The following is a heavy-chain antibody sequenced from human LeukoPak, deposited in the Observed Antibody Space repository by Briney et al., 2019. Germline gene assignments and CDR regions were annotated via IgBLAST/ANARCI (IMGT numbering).Heavy chain of an antibody. CDR1: GFSFSSYA. D-gene: IGHD6-19*01. J-gene: IGHJ3*02. Sequence: PGRSLRLSCAASGFSFSSYAMHWVRQAPGKGLEWVAVISYDGSNKYYADSVKGRFTISRDNSKNTLYLQMNSLRAEDTAVYYCAKDRSGWFDAFDIWGQGTMVTVSS. V-gene: IGHV3-30*04. CDR2: ISYDGSNK. CDR3: AKDRSGWFDAFDI.